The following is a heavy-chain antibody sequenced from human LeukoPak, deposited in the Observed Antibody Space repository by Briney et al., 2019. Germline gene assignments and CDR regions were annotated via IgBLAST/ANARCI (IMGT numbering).Heavy chain of an antibody. CDR2: IYSNGDT. D-gene: IGHD4-17*01. Sequence: GGSLRLSCAASGLTVTDNYWNWVRQPPGKGPEWISLIYSNGDTRYADSVKGRFTFSRDNSKNTLYLQMNSLRAEDTAVYYCTYGDYPLTYWGQGTLVSVSS. V-gene: IGHV3-66*01. CDR1: GLTVTDNY. CDR3: TYGDYPLTY. J-gene: IGHJ4*02.